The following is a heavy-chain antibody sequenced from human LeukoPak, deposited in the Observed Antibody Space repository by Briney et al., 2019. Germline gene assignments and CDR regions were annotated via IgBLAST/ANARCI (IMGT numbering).Heavy chain of an antibody. D-gene: IGHD2-2*01. V-gene: IGHV3-21*01. CDR2: ISYTGTYI. CDR3: ARAPTVLVGYCSSSSCQADY. J-gene: IGHJ4*02. CDR1: AFSLNAYN. Sequence: GGSLRLSCAASAFSLNAYNMNWVRQAPGKGLEWVSSISYTGTYIYYADSVRGRFTISRDNAENSLYLQMHSLRVEDTAVYYCARAPTVLVGYCSSSSCQADYWGQGTLVTVSS.